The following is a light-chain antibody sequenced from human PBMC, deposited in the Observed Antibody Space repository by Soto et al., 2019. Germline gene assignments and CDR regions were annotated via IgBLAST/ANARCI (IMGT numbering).Light chain of an antibody. CDR1: QSVSSSY. J-gene: IGKJ1*01. CDR2: GAS. V-gene: IGKV3-20*01. Sequence: EIVLTQSPGTLSLSPGERATLSCRASQSVSSSYLAWYQQKPGQAPRLLIYGASSRATGIPDRFSGSGSGTDFTLTISRLEPEDFAVYYCQQSGISPGWTFGQGTKVDIK. CDR3: QQSGISPGWT.